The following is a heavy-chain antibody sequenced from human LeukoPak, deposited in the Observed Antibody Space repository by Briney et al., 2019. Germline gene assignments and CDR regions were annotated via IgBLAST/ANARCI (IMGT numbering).Heavy chain of an antibody. CDR3: AKDSSSSAWCWFDP. J-gene: IGHJ5*02. CDR1: GFTFSSYS. CDR2: ISGSGGST. D-gene: IGHD6-6*01. Sequence: PGGSLRLSCAASGFTFSSYSMNWVRQAPGKGLEWVSAISGSGGSTYYADSVKGRFTISRDNSKNTLYLQMNSLRAEDTAVYYCAKDSSSSAWCWFDPWGQGTLVTVSS. V-gene: IGHV3-23*01.